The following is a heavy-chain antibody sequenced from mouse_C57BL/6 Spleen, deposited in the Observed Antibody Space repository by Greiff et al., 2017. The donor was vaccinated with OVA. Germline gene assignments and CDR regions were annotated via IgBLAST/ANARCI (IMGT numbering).Heavy chain of an antibody. Sequence: EVNVVESGGGLVQSGRSLRLSCATSGFTFSDFYMEWVRQAPGKGLEWIAASRNKANDYTTEYSASVKGRFIVSRDTSQSILYLQMNALRAEDTAIDYCARDARPQAAMDDWGQGTSVTVSS. V-gene: IGHV7-1*01. D-gene: IGHD3-1*01. CDR2: SRNKANDYTT. CDR1: GFTFSDFY. CDR3: ARDARPQAAMDD. J-gene: IGHJ4*01.